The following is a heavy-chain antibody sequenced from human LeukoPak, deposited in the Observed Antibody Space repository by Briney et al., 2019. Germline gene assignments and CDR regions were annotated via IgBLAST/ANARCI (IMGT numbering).Heavy chain of an antibody. J-gene: IGHJ5*02. CDR1: GFTFSSYA. CDR3: ARDLRCTSISCHSGFDP. D-gene: IGHD1-1*01. CDR2: MSGTGGIT. V-gene: IGHV3-23*01. Sequence: GGSLRLSCAASGFTFSSYAMSWVRQAPGKGLEWVSSMSGTGGITYYADSVKGRFTISRDNSKNTLYLQLNSLRAEDTAVYSCARDLRCTSISCHSGFDPWGKGAWVTVSS.